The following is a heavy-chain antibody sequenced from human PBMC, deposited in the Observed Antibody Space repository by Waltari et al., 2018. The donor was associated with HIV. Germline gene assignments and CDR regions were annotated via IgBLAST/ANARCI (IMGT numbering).Heavy chain of an antibody. D-gene: IGHD6-13*01. CDR3: AKDPDSSSWYGDYYYYGMDV. J-gene: IGHJ6*02. CDR2: ISGSGGST. V-gene: IGHV3-23*01. CDR1: GFPFSRYA. Sequence: EVQLLESGGGLVQPGGPLRLSCAASGFPFSRYAMSWVRPAPGKGLEWVSAISGSGGSTYYADSVKGRFTISRDNSKNTLYLQMNSLRAEDTAVYYCAKDPDSSSWYGDYYYYGMDVWGQGTTVTVSS.